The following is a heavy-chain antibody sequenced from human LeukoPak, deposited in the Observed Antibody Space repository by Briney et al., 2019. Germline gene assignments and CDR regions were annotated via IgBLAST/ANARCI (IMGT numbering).Heavy chain of an antibody. D-gene: IGHD3-22*01. Sequence: SETLSLTCAVYGGSFSGYYWSWIRQPPGKGLEWIGEINHSGSTNYNPSLKSRVTVSVDTSKNQFSLKLSSVTAADTAVYYCARGAGYYYRIYYYYYMDVWGKGTTVTVSS. J-gene: IGHJ6*03. CDR2: INHSGST. CDR3: ARGAGYYYRIYYYYYMDV. CDR1: GGSFSGYY. V-gene: IGHV4-34*01.